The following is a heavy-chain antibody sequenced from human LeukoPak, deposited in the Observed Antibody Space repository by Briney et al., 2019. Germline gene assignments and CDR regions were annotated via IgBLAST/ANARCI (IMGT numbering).Heavy chain of an antibody. CDR2: IYYSGST. CDR3: ARGSRRPFTYYYDSSASVDY. Sequence: SETLSLTCTVSGGSISSYYWSWIRQPPGKGLEWIGYIYYSGSTNYNPSLKSRVTISVDTSKNQFSLKLSSVTAADTAVYYCARGSRRPFTYYYDSSASVDYWGQGTLVTVSS. V-gene: IGHV4-59*12. J-gene: IGHJ4*02. D-gene: IGHD3-22*01. CDR1: GGSISSYY.